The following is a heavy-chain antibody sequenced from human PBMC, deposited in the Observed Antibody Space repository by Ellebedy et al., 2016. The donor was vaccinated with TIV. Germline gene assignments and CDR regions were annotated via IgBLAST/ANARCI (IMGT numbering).Heavy chain of an antibody. CDR2: IYYSGGT. CDR1: GGSITSGGYY. D-gene: IGHD2-8*02. Sequence: SETLSLTCTVSGGSITSGGYYCSWIRQHPGKGLEWIGYIYYSGGTYNNPSLKSRVTISVDTSKNQFSLKLSSVTAADTAVYYCARGRGTGLPLADFWGQGTLVTVSS. J-gene: IGHJ4*02. CDR3: ARGRGTGLPLADF. V-gene: IGHV4-31*03.